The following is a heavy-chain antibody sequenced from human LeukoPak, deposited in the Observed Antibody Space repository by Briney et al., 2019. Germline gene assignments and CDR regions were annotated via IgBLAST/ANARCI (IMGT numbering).Heavy chain of an antibody. CDR2: INHSGST. V-gene: IGHV4-34*01. J-gene: IGHJ3*02. CDR1: GGSLRGYD. D-gene: IGHD3-22*01. CDR3: AKSNGYGLIDI. Sequence: PSETLSLTCAVYGGSLRGYDWSWIRQPPGKGLEWIGEINHSGSTNYNPSLKSRVTISLDTSRNQFSLKLNSVTAADTAVYYCAKSNGYGLIDIWGQGTMVTVSS.